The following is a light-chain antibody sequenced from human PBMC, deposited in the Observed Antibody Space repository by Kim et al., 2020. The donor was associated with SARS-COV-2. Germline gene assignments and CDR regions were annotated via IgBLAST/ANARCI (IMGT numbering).Light chain of an antibody. CDR3: QAWDSSTAPV. V-gene: IGLV3-1*01. CDR2: QDS. J-gene: IGLJ3*02. CDR1: KLGDKY. Sequence: SPGQTASITCSGDKLGDKYACWYQKKPGQSPVLVINQDSKRPSGIPERFSGSNSGNTATLTISGTQSMDEADYYCQAWDSSTAPVFGGGTKLTVL.